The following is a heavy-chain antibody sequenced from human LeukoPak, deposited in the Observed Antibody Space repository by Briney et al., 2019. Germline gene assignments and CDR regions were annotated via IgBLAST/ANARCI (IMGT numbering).Heavy chain of an antibody. CDR1: GFTFSIYW. CDR2: IKQDGSEK. D-gene: IGHD2-15*01. CDR3: AREVGTCSGGTCYFRFDY. J-gene: IGHJ4*02. Sequence: PGGSLRLSCAASGFTFSIYWMSWVRQAPGKGLEWVANIKQDGSEKYYVDSVKGRFTISRDNAKNSLYLQMNSLRAEETAVYYCAREVGTCSGGTCYFRFDYWGQGTLVTVSS. V-gene: IGHV3-7*01.